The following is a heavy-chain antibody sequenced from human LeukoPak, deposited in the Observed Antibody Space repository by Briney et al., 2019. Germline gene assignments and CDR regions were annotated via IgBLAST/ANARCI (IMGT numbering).Heavy chain of an antibody. CDR2: ISGSGDTT. Sequence: PGGSLRLSCAASGFTFSSYWMSWVRQAPGKGLEWVSGISGSGDTTYYADSVKGRFTISRDNSKNTLHLQMNSLRAEDTAVYFCARRSGVAVAGAFDYWGQGTLVTVSS. CDR3: ARRSGVAVAGAFDY. J-gene: IGHJ4*02. V-gene: IGHV3-23*01. D-gene: IGHD6-19*01. CDR1: GFTFSSYW.